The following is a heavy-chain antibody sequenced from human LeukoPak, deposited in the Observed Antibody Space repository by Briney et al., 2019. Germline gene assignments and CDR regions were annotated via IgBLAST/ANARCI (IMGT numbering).Heavy chain of an antibody. CDR1: GGSIRSYH. CDR2: IYDSGST. J-gene: IGHJ4*02. D-gene: IGHD2-21*02. Sequence: SETLSLTCAVSGGSIRSYHWSWIRQPPGKRLEWIGYIYDSGSTNYNPSLKSRVTISIDTSKNQFSLKLSSVTAADTAVYYCAREEYCGGDCYSGFDYWGQGTLVTVSS. V-gene: IGHV4-59*01. CDR3: AREEYCGGDCYSGFDY.